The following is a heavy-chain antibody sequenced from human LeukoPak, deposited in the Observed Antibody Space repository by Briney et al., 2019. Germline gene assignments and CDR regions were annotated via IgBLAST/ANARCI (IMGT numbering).Heavy chain of an antibody. J-gene: IGHJ5*02. CDR2: INPNTGGT. CDR1: GYTFNGYY. V-gene: IGHV1-2*02. CDR3: ARDSGTTGEVKFDP. Sequence: ASVKVSCKASGYTFNGYYMHWVRQAPGQGLEWMGWINPNTGGTNFAQKFQGRVTMTRDTSITTAYMELSRLRSDDTAVYYCARDSGTTGEVKFDPWGQGTLVTVSS. D-gene: IGHD3-10*01.